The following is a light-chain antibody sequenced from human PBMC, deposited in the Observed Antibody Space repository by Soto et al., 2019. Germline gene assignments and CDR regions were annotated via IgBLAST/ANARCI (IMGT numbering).Light chain of an antibody. Sequence: DIQMTQSPSSLSASVGDGVTITCRASQTIISYLNWYQQKPGKAPKLLIYAASSLQSGVPSRFSGSGSGTDFTLTISSLQPEDFATYYCQQSYSTPPTFGGGTKVEIK. CDR3: QQSYSTPPT. J-gene: IGKJ4*01. CDR1: QTIISY. CDR2: AAS. V-gene: IGKV1-39*01.